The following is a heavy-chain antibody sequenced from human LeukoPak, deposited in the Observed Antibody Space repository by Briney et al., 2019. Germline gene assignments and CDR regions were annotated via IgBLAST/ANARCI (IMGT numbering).Heavy chain of an antibody. CDR1: GFTFSSYA. V-gene: IGHV4-34*01. CDR3: ARGAYNIGGGDYFAY. D-gene: IGHD1-26*01. CDR2: INHSGNT. J-gene: IGHJ4*02. Sequence: GSLRLSCAASGFTFSSYAMSWIRQPPGKGLEWIGEINHSGNTNYSPSLKSRVTMSVVTSKNQFSLKLTSVTAADTAVYYCARGAYNIGGGDYFAYWGQGTLVTVSS.